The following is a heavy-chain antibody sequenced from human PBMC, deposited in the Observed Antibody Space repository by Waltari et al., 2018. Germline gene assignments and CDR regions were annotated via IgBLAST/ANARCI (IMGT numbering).Heavy chain of an antibody. J-gene: IGHJ6*02. CDR3: ARSARSGSYYSPPDYYYYYGMDV. D-gene: IGHD1-26*01. CDR2: INAGNGNT. CDR1: GYTFTSYA. V-gene: IGHV1-3*01. Sequence: QVQLVQSGAEVKKPGASVKVSCKASGYTFTSYAMHWVRQAPGQRLEWMGWINAGNGNTKYSQKCQGRVTITRDTSASTAYMELSSLRSEDTAVYYCARSARSGSYYSPPDYYYYYGMDVWGQGTTVTVSS.